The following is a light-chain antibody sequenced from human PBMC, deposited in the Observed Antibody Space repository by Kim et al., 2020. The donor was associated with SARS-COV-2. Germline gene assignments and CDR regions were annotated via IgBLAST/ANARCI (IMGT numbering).Light chain of an antibody. CDR3: LQHNTYPIT. V-gene: IGKV1-17*01. CDR1: QDIRND. Sequence: ASVGDRVTITCRASQDIRNDLGWYQQNPGRAPKRLISGASSLQSGVPSRFSGSGSGTEFTLTISSLQPEDFATYFCLQHNTYPITFGQGTRQEIK. CDR2: GAS. J-gene: IGKJ5*01.